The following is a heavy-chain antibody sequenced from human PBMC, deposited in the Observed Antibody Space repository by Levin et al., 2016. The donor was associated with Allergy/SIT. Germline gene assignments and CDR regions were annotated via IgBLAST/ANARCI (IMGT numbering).Heavy chain of an antibody. V-gene: IGHV5-51*01. CDR2: IYPGDSDT. D-gene: IGHD3-9*01. CDR3: ARRIHVTGREFDI. CDR1: GYSFTNYW. J-gene: IGHJ3*02. Sequence: GESLKISCKGAGYSFTNYWIGWVRQMPGKGLEWMGIIYPGDSDTRYSPSFQGQVTISADKSITTAFLQWSSLEASDTAMYYCARRIHVTGREFDIWGQGTLVTVSS.